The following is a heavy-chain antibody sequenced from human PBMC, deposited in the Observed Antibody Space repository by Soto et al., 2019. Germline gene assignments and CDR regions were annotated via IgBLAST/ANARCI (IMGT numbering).Heavy chain of an antibody. Sequence: PAETLSLTCSVYVGSFSGYYWRWIRQRAGNGLEWIGEINHSGSTNYNPSLKSRVTISVDTSKNQFSLKLSSVTAADTAVYYCARGAGGVRITMVRGVQYYFDYWGQGTLVTVSS. V-gene: IGHV4-34*01. CDR1: VGSFSGYY. D-gene: IGHD3-10*01. CDR2: INHSGST. J-gene: IGHJ4*02. CDR3: ARGAGGVRITMVRGVQYYFDY.